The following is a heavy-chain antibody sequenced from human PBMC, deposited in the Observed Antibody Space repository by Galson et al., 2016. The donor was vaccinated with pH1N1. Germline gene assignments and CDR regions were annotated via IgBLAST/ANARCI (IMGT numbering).Heavy chain of an antibody. D-gene: IGHD5-12*01. CDR3: ARRSADIGVDM. V-gene: IGHV5-51*01. J-gene: IGHJ3*02. CDR2: IYPGDSAT. CDR1: GYSFSSYW. Sequence: QSGAEVKKPGESLKISCKGSGYSFSSYWIAWVRQMPGKGLEWMGIIYPGDSATRYTPSFQGQVTISADKSHNTAYLQWSSLKASDTAMYYCARRSADIGVDMWGQGTMVIVSA.